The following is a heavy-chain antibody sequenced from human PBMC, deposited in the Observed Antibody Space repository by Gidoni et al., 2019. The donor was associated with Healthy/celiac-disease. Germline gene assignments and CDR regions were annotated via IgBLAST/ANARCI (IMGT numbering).Heavy chain of an antibody. CDR2: ISSSSSYI. Sequence: EVQLVESGGGLVKPGGSLRLSCAASGFTFSSYSMNWVRQAPGKGLEWVSSISSSSSYIYYADSVKGRFTISRDNAKNSLYLQMSSLRAEDTAVYYCARDLDSSGWPYWGQGTLVTVSS. CDR3: ARDLDSSGWPY. D-gene: IGHD6-19*01. CDR1: GFTFSSYS. V-gene: IGHV3-21*01. J-gene: IGHJ4*02.